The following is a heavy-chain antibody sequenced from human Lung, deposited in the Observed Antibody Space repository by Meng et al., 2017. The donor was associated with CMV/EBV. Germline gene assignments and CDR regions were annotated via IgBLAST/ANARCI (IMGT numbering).Heavy chain of an antibody. J-gene: IGHJ4*02. D-gene: IGHD1-26*01. V-gene: IGHV1-18*01. Sequence: QVQLGQSGGEVKKPWASVKVSCKASGYPFTNYGIPWVRQAPGQGLEWMGWINAYNGDTNYAQTLQGRVTMTTDTSTSTAYMELRSLRSDDTAVYYCARVEVGITSGDYWGQGTLVTVSS. CDR3: ARVEVGITSGDY. CDR2: INAYNGDT. CDR1: GYPFTNYG.